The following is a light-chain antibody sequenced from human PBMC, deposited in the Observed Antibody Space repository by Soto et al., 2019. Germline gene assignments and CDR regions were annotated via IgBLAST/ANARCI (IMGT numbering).Light chain of an antibody. CDR3: QQYNNWPYT. V-gene: IGKV3-15*01. CDR2: GAS. Sequence: EIVMTQSPASLSVSPGERATLSCRASQGVSSELAWYQQKPGQAPRVLTYGASTRAAGVPARFSGSGSGKEFTLTISSLQAEDVAVYYCQQYNNWPYTFGPGTKVDIK. J-gene: IGKJ3*01. CDR1: QGVSSE.